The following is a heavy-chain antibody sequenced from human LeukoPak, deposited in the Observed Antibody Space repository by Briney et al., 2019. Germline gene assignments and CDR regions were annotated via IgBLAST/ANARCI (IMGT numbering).Heavy chain of an antibody. D-gene: IGHD1-14*01. CDR2: INPNSGGT. J-gene: IGHJ5*02. V-gene: IGHV1-2*02. CDR1: GYTFTGYY. Sequence: ASVKVSCKASGYTFTGYYMHWVRQAPGQGLEWMGWINPNSGGTNYAQKFQGRVTMTRDTSISTAYMELSRLRSDDTAVYYCARERRKGGCNWFDPLGQGTLVTVSS. CDR3: ARERRKGGCNWFDP.